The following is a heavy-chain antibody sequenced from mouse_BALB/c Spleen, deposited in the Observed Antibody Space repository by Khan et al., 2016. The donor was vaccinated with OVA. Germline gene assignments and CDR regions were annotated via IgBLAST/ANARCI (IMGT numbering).Heavy chain of an antibody. CDR2: INPGSGNV. V-gene: IGHV1-54*01. CDR3: SRSGYGFGAY. D-gene: IGHD3-2*02. J-gene: IGHJ3*01. Sequence: VELVESGAELVRPGTSVKVSCKASGYAFTDYLIEWLKQRPGQGLEWIGMINPGSGNVNYNEKFKDRATLTADKSSSTAYMQLTSLTSDDSAVYFCSRSGYGFGAYWGPGTLVTVSA. CDR1: GYAFTDYL.